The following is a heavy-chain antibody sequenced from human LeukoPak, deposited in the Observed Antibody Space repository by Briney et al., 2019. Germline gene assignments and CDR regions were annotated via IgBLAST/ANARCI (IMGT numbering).Heavy chain of an antibody. V-gene: IGHV3-23*01. Sequence: GGSLRLSCAAPGFTFSSYAMSWVRQAPGKGLEWVSAISGSGGSTYYADSVKGRFTISRDNSKNTLYLQMNSLRAEDTAVYCCAKDRLRTLARYYLFDYWGQGTLVTVSS. CDR1: GFTFSSYA. J-gene: IGHJ4*02. CDR2: ISGSGGST. CDR3: AKDRLRTLARYYLFDY. D-gene: IGHD3-10*01.